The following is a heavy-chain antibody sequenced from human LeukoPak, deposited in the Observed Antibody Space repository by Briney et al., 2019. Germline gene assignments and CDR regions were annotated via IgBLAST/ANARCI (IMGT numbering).Heavy chain of an antibody. D-gene: IGHD6-13*01. CDR1: GGSISTYS. V-gene: IGHV4-59*01. Sequence: ETLSLTCSVSGGSISTYSWSWVRQPPRKRLGWIGCIYYIVSTNYNPCLKCRVTISVDTSKNKLSLKLSSVTPADTAMYYCANIAPGIVAAEEPFDCWGEGNLVTLSS. CDR2: IYYIVST. CDR3: ANIAPGIVAAEEPFDC. J-gene: IGHJ4*02.